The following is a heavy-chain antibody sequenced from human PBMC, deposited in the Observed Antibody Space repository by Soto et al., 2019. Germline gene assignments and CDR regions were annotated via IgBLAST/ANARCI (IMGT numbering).Heavy chain of an antibody. J-gene: IGHJ4*02. CDR1: GFTFTSYD. V-gene: IGHV1-8*01. Sequence: QVQLVQSGAEVRKPGASVKVSYKASGFTFTSYDINWVRQATGLGLEWMGWMNPDSGDTGYARKFQGRVTMTRDTSISTAYMELSSLRSEDTAVYYCARGRRDYYDSGDWVPLAYWGQGTLVTVSS. CDR3: ARGRRDYYDSGDWVPLAY. D-gene: IGHD3-22*01. CDR2: MNPDSGDT.